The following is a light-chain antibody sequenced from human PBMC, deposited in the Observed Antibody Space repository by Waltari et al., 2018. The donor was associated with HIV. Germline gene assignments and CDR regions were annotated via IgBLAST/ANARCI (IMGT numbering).Light chain of an antibody. V-gene: IGLV1-44*01. J-gene: IGLJ2*01. CDR2: NTY. CDR1: SADIGSNT. CDR3: AAWDDSMEGHV. Sequence: QSVLTQPPSASGTPGQTVTISCSGSSADIGSNTVNWYKQLPGTAPKLLIYNTYQRPSGVPDRVSASQSGTSASLDISGLQSEDEADYYCAAWDDSMEGHVFGGGTKLTIL.